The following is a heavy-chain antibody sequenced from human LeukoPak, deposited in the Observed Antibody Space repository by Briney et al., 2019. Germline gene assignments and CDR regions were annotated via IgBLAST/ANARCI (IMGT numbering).Heavy chain of an antibody. CDR3: ARHGPPNVVVFVPPPDY. D-gene: IGHD2-21*01. V-gene: IGHV4-30-2*03. CDR2: IYHSGST. J-gene: IGHJ4*02. CDR1: GGSISSGGYS. Sequence: SETLSLTCAVSGGSISSGGYSWSWIRQPPGKGLEWIGYIYHSGSTYYNPSLKSRVTISVDTSNNQFSLKLSSVTAADTSVYYCARHGPPNVVVFVPPPDYCGQGTLVTFSS.